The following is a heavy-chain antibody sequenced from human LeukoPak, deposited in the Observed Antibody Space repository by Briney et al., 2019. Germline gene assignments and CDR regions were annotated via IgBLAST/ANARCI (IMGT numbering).Heavy chain of an antibody. Sequence: ASVKVSCKASGYTFTGYYMHWVRQAPGHGLEWMGWINPNRGGTNYAQKFQGRVTMTRDTSISTAYMELSRLRSDDTAVYYCARRSIYGDYFDYWGQGTLVTVSS. J-gene: IGHJ4*02. D-gene: IGHD4-17*01. CDR1: GYTFTGYY. CDR2: INPNRGGT. CDR3: ARRSIYGDYFDY. V-gene: IGHV1-2*02.